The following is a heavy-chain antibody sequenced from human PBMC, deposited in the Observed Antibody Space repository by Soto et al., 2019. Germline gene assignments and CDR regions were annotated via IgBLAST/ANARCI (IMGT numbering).Heavy chain of an antibody. Sequence: QVQLVESGGGVVQPGKSLRLSCAASGFLFSAYGMHWVRQAPGKGLEWLALIYYDGNTKYYADSVKGRFTISRDNSQNTLFLKMSSLRADDTGVYYCARVGGTVTSDFWGQGTLVTVSS. J-gene: IGHJ4*02. CDR1: GFLFSAYG. D-gene: IGHD4-17*01. V-gene: IGHV3-33*01. CDR3: ARVGGTVTSDF. CDR2: IYYDGNTK.